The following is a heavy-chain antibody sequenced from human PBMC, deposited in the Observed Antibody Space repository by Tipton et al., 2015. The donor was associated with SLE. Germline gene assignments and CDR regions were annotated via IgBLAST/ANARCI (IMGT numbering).Heavy chain of an antibody. D-gene: IGHD3-10*01. CDR1: GGSISSSSYY. Sequence: LRLSCTVSGGSISSSSYYWGWIRQPPGKGLEWIGSIYYSGSTYYNPSLKSRVTISVDTSKNQFSLKLSSVTAADTAVYYCARRGGKGNAFDIWGQGTMVTVSS. CDR3: ARRGGKGNAFDI. J-gene: IGHJ3*02. V-gene: IGHV4-39*01. CDR2: IYYSGST.